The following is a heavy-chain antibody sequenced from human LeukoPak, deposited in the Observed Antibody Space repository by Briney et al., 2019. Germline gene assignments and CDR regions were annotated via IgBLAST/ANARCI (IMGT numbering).Heavy chain of an antibody. CDR2: ISGRGGDT. D-gene: IGHD6-19*01. V-gene: IGHV3-23*01. CDR1: GLTFRSNA. J-gene: IGHJ4*02. Sequence: PGGSLRLSCAASGLTFRSNAIYWVSQAPGKGLEWGSGISGRGGDTYFADSVKGRFTISRDNSKNTVFLQMDSLRDEDTAVYHCAKTTAGYSSGRYPGWPVDYWGQGTLVTVSS. CDR3: AKTTAGYSSGRYPGWPVDY.